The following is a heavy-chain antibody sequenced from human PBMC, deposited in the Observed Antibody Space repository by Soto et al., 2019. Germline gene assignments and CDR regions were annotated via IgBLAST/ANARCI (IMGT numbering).Heavy chain of an antibody. V-gene: IGHV3-30*18. J-gene: IGHJ3*02. CDR1: GFTFSSYG. D-gene: IGHD3-10*01. Sequence: QVQLVESGGGVVQPGRSLRLSCAASGFTFSSYGMHWVRQAPGKGLEWVAVISYDGRTEYYADSVKGRFTISRDNSKNTLYVEMNSLGAEDTAVYYCAKVGGSIEKQRNVLDIWGQGTMVTVSS. CDR3: AKVGGSIEKQRNVLDI. CDR2: ISYDGRTE.